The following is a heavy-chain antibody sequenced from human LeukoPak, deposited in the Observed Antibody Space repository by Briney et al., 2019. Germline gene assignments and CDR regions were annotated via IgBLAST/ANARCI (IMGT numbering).Heavy chain of an antibody. J-gene: IGHJ4*02. CDR2: IIPIFGTA. D-gene: IGHD3-10*01. Sequence: SLKLSCKASGGTFSSYDISWVRQAPGQGLEWMGGIIPIFGTANYAQKVQGRVTITTDESTSSAYMELSSLRSEDTAVYYCARERGGGRYFDYWGQGTLVTVSS. CDR1: GGTFSSYD. CDR3: ARERGGGRYFDY. V-gene: IGHV1-69*05.